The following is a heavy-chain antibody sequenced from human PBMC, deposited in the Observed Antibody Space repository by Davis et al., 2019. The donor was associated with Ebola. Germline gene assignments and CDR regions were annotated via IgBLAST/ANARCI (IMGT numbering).Heavy chain of an antibody. CDR1: GFTFSNYA. V-gene: IGHV3-23*01. CDR2: ISGRGDKT. J-gene: IGHJ6*04. CDR3: AKEMYYDFWTDYIGDYQYGMDV. Sequence: GESLKISCVASGFTFSNYALTWVRQAPGRGLEWVSTISGRGDKTYYPDSVKGRFSISRDNYKNTVSLQMDSLRVEDTAVYYCAKEMYYDFWTDYIGDYQYGMDVWGRGTTVAVSS. D-gene: IGHD3-3*01.